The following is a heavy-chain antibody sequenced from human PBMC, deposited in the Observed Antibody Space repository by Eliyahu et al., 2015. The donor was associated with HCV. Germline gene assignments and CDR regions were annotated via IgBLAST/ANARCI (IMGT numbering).Heavy chain of an antibody. V-gene: IGHV3-21*06. Sequence: EVQMVESGGGXVKPGESLRLSXXGSGXTFXRYSMNWVRQAPGKGLEWVSHISSSGSYIYYGDSMKXRFTISRDNAKNSVYLQMNNLRVEDTAVYYCATWDSSNDGPWVDPWGQGTQVTVSS. CDR2: ISSSGSYI. D-gene: IGHD6-19*01. CDR3: ATWDSSNDGPWVDP. CDR1: GXTFXRYS. J-gene: IGHJ5*02.